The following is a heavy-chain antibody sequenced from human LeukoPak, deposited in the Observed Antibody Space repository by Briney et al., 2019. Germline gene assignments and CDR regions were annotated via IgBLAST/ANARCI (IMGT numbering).Heavy chain of an antibody. Sequence: GGSLRLSCAGSGCTFRTYSMNWVRQAPGKGLEWVSYISSSSSTIYYADSVKGRFTISRDNAKDSLYLQMNSLRAEDTAVYYCARGGKTWGVSDYWGQGTLVTVSS. D-gene: IGHD3-10*01. CDR1: GCTFRTYS. V-gene: IGHV3-48*04. CDR2: ISSSSSTI. CDR3: ARGGKTWGVSDY. J-gene: IGHJ4*02.